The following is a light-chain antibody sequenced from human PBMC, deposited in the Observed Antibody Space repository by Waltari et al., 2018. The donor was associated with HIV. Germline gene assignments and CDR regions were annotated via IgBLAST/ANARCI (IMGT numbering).Light chain of an antibody. Sequence: QSVLTQPPSVSAAPGQKVSISCSGSSSNIADNYVSWYKRLPGAGPKLLTYAYGGRPAGTPGRFSASNSGTAATLVITGGQTEDEADYYCCSYAGSSTLFGGGTKLTGL. CDR3: CSYAGSSTL. J-gene: IGLJ2*01. CDR1: SSNIADNY. CDR2: AYG. V-gene: IGLV1-51*01.